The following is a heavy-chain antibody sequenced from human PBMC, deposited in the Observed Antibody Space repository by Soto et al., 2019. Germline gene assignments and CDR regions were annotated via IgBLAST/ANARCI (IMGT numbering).Heavy chain of an antibody. CDR1: GFTFDDYA. Sequence: EVQLVESGGGLVQPGRSLRLSCAASGFTFDDYAMHWVRQAPGKGLEWVSGISWNSGSVGYADSVKGRFTISRDNTRNSLYLQMNSLRPEDTAFYYCAKDGFSGNSTNWFDPWGQGTLVPVSS. CDR2: ISWNSGSV. J-gene: IGHJ5*02. D-gene: IGHD3-10*01. CDR3: AKDGFSGNSTNWFDP. V-gene: IGHV3-9*01.